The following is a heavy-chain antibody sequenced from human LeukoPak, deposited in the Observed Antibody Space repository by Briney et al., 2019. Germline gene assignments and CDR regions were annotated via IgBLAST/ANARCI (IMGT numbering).Heavy chain of an antibody. CDR1: GFTFSSYS. V-gene: IGHV3-21*01. CDR2: ISSSSSYI. J-gene: IGHJ4*02. D-gene: IGHD2-21*02. Sequence: PGGSLRLSCAASGFTFSSYSMNWVRQAPGKGLERVSSISSSSSYIYYADSVKGRFTISRDNAKNSLYLQMNSLRAEDTAVYYCARDSFLAYCGGDCYSGESYFDYWGQGTLVTVSS. CDR3: ARDSFLAYCGGDCYSGESYFDY.